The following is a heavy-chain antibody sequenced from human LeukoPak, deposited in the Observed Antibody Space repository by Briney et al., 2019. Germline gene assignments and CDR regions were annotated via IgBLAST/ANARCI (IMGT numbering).Heavy chain of an antibody. CDR2: IYRSGST. V-gene: IGHV4-38-2*01. CDR3: ARTRPVAARLSPYYYYYYMDV. D-gene: IGHD6-6*01. J-gene: IGHJ6*03. Sequence: PSETLSLTCAVSNFSISSAYYWGWIRQPPGKGLDWIGSIYRSGSTYYNPSLKSRVTISVDTSKNQFSLRLSSVTAADTAVYYCARTRPVAARLSPYYYYYYMDVWGKGTTVTVSS. CDR1: NFSISSAYY.